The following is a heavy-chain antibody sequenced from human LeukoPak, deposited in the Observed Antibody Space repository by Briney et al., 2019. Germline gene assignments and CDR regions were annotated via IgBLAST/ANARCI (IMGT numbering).Heavy chain of an antibody. CDR2: INPSGGST. V-gene: IGHV1-46*01. CDR3: ARLPVARRRYCSSTSCYMDY. J-gene: IGHJ4*02. D-gene: IGHD2-2*02. CDR1: GYTFTSYY. Sequence: ASVKVSCKASGYTFTSYYMHWVRQAPGQGLEWMGIINPSGGSTSYAQKFQGRVTMTRDTSTSTVYMELSSLRSEDTAVYYCARLPVARRRYCSSTSCYMDYWGQGTLVTVSS.